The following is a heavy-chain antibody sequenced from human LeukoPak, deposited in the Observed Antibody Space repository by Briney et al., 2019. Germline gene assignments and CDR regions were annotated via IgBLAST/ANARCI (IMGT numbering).Heavy chain of an antibody. CDR1: GGTFSSYA. CDR2: IIPIFGTA. V-gene: IGHV1-69*05. J-gene: IGHJ6*03. Sequence: SVKVSCKASGGTFSSYAISWVRQAPGQGLEWMGGIIPIFGTANYAQKFQGRVTITTDESTSTAYMELSSLRSEDTAVYYCARLSPLIGSRYSGYDHYYYYYYMDVWGKGTTVTVSS. D-gene: IGHD5-12*01. CDR3: ARLSPLIGSRYSGYDHYYYYYYMDV.